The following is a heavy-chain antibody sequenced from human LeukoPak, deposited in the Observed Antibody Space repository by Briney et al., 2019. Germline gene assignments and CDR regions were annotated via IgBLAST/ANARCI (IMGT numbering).Heavy chain of an antibody. CDR1: GFTFSDAW. CDR2: IKSKTDGGTA. V-gene: IGHV3-15*01. Sequence: SGGSLRLSCAASGFTFSDAWMSWVRQAPGKGLEWVGRIKSKTDGGTADYTAPVKGRFTISRDDSENALYLQTNSLKTEDTAVYYCSTQSIPFAYWGQGTLVTVSS. CDR3: STQSIPFAY. J-gene: IGHJ4*02.